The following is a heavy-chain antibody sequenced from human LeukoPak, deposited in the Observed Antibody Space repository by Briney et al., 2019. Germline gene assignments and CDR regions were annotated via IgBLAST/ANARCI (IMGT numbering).Heavy chain of an antibody. D-gene: IGHD2-2*01. CDR2: IYYSGST. J-gene: IGHJ3*02. CDR1: GDSISSSSYY. CDR3: ARPHCSSTSCYASGAFDI. Sequence: SETLSLSCTVSGDSISSSSYYWGWIRQPPGNGLEWMGSIYYSGSTYYNPSLTSRVTISVGPSKNPFSLKLSSVSAADTAVYYCARPHCSSTSCYASGAFDIWGQGTMVTVSS. V-gene: IGHV4-39*01.